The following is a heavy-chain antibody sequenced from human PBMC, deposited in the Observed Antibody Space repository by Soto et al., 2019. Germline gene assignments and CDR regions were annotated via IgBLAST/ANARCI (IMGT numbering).Heavy chain of an antibody. Sequence: SGRTLANPPATLTLTCTVAGCSLTTGKMGVSWMPKQPPKALEWLAHIFSDNERSYSTSLQGRLTISKDTSGSQVVLSMTNVDPVDTATYYCARMKVDSYQFYYAMDVWGQGTTVPVSS. CDR2: IFSDNER. V-gene: IGHV2-26*01. J-gene: IGHJ6*01. D-gene: IGHD3-9*01. CDR3: ARMKVDSYQFYYAMDV. CDR1: GCSLTTGKMG.